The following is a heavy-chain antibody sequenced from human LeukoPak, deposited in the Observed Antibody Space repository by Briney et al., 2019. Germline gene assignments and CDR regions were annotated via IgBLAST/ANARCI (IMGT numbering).Heavy chain of an antibody. CDR1: GGALSGGDDC. D-gene: IGHD2-15*01. CDR2: IYYSGST. J-gene: IGHJ6*02. CDR3: ARSGGSAYYYYGIDV. V-gene: IGHV4-31*03. Sequence: SLCCTVCGGALSGGDDCRSWFSQHPGKGLDWIGYIYYSGSTYYNPSLKSRVTISVDTSKNEFSLKLSSVTAADTALYYWARSGGSAYYYYGIDVGGQANTGTAYS.